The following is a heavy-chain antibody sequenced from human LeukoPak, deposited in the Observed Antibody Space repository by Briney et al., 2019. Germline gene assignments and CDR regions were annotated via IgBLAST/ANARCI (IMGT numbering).Heavy chain of an antibody. CDR2: ISYDGSNK. J-gene: IGHJ6*02. V-gene: IGHV3-30*18. CDR3: AKGYSYGYSYGMDV. D-gene: IGHD5-18*01. CDR1: GFTFSSYG. Sequence: GRSLRLSCAASGFTFSSYGMHWVRQAPGKGLEWVAVISYDGSNKYYGDSVKGRFTISRDNSKNTLYLQMNSLRAEDTAVYYCAKGYSYGYSYGMDVWGQGTTVTVSS.